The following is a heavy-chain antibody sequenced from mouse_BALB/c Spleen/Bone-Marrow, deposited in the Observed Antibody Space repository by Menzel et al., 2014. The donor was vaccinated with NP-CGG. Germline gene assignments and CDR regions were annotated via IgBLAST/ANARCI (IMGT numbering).Heavy chain of an antibody. Sequence: VQRVESGPGLVQPSQSLSITCTVSGFSLTSYGVHWVRQSPGKGLEWLGVIWSGGSTDYNAALISRLSISKDNSKSQVFFKMNSLQANDTAIYYCARTGFDYWGQGTTLTASS. D-gene: IGHD4-1*01. CDR1: GFSLTSYG. CDR3: ARTGFDY. J-gene: IGHJ2*01. V-gene: IGHV2-2*02. CDR2: IWSGGST.